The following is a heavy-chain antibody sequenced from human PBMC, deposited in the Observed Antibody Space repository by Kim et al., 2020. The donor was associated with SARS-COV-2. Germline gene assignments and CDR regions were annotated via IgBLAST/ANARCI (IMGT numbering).Heavy chain of an antibody. CDR2: IGWNSGSL. D-gene: IGHD2-21*01. CDR1: GFTFDDYA. J-gene: IGHJ4*02. Sequence: GGSLRLSCAASGFTFDDYAMQWVRQAPGKGLEWVSGIGWNSGSLDHADSVKGRFTISRDNAKNSLYLQMNSLRAEDTALYYCAKEDSVRWGQGTLVTVSS. V-gene: IGHV3-9*01. CDR3: AKEDSVR.